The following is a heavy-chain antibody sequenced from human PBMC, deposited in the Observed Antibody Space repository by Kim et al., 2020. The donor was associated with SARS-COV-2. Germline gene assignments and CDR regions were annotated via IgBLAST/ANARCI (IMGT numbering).Heavy chain of an antibody. D-gene: IGHD3-10*01. CDR1: GFSLSTSGVG. V-gene: IGHV2-5*02. J-gene: IGHJ4*02. CDR2: IYWDDDK. Sequence: SGPTLVKPTQTLTLTCTFSGFSLSTSGVGVGWIRQPPGKALEWLALIYWDDDKSYSPSLKSRLTITKDTSKNQVVLTMTNMDPVDTATYYCAHRRKTHDYGSGSYRYYFYYWGQGTLVTVSS. CDR3: AHRRKTHDYGSGSYRYYFYY.